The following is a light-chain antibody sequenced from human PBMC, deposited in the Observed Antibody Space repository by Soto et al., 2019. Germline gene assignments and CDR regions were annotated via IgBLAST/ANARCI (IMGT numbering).Light chain of an antibody. CDR1: SSNIGAGYN. CDR3: QSYDSSLSGWL. Sequence: QPVLTQPPSVSGAPGRRVTISCTGSSSNIGAGYNVHWYQQVPGTAPKLLIYSDSNRPSGVPDRFSGSKSGTSASLAITGLQAEDEADYYCQSYDSSLSGWLFGGGTKLTVL. CDR2: SDS. V-gene: IGLV1-40*01. J-gene: IGLJ3*02.